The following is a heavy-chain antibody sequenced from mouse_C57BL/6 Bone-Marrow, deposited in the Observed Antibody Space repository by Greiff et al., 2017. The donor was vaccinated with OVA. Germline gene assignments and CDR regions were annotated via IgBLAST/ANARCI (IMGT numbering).Heavy chain of an antibody. CDR1: GFNIKDDY. CDR3: TPGGGTDY. Sequence: VQLQQSGAELVRPGASVKLSCTASGFNIKDDYMHWVKQRPEQGLEWIGWIDPENGDTEYASKFQGKATITADTSSNTAYLQLSSLTSEDTAVNYCTPGGGTDYWGQGTTLTVSS. CDR2: IDPENGDT. V-gene: IGHV14-4*01. J-gene: IGHJ2*01. D-gene: IGHD4-1*01.